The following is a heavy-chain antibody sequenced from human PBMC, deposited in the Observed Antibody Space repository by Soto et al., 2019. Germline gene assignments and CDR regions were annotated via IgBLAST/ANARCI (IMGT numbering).Heavy chain of an antibody. CDR3: ARGNYMDV. J-gene: IGHJ6*03. Sequence: WVPQAPGKGLEWFSIIYSGGNIYYADSMKGRFTIFRDNSKNTLYLQMNSLRAEDTAVYYCARGNYMDVWGKGTTVTVSS. V-gene: IGHV3-66*01. CDR2: IYSGGNI.